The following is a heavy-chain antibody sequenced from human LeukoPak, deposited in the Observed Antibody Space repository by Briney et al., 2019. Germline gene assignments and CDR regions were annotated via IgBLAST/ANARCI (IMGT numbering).Heavy chain of an antibody. Sequence: PSETLSLTCTVSGGSISSSTYYWGWIRQPPGKGREWIGSIYNSGSTYYNASLKSRVTMSVDMSKNQFSLKLSSVTAADTAVYYCARGHQQVGLDYWGQGTLVTVSS. CDR3: ARGHQQVGLDY. CDR1: GGSISSSTYY. CDR2: IYNSGST. V-gene: IGHV4-39*01. D-gene: IGHD6-13*01. J-gene: IGHJ4*02.